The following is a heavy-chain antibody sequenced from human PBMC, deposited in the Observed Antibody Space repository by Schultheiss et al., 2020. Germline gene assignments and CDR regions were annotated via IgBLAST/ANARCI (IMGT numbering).Heavy chain of an antibody. Sequence: SGPTLVKPTQTLTLTCTFSGFSLSTSGVGVGWIRQPPGKALDWLALIYWDDDKRYSPSLKSRLTITKDTSKNQVVLTMTNMDPVDTATYYCARIQGYYGSGSYHDVNWFDPWGQGTLVTVSS. CDR2: IYWDDDK. V-gene: IGHV2-5*02. CDR1: GFSLSTSGVG. D-gene: IGHD3-10*01. J-gene: IGHJ5*02. CDR3: ARIQGYYGSGSYHDVNWFDP.